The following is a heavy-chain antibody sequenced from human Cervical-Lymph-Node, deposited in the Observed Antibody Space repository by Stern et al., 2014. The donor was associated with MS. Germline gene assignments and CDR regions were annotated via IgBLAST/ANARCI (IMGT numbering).Heavy chain of an antibody. CDR2: LTGSGGST. D-gene: IGHD3-10*01. CDR1: GFSFSRYA. J-gene: IGHJ4*02. Sequence: EVQLEESGGGLTQPGGSLRISCVTSGFSFSRYAMSLVRQTPGKGLEWVSSLTGSGGSTTYTDSVKGPFTLSRDNSQSTLYLEHNSLGAEDTGIYHCLKAGSVSPHVNWGEGTLITVSS. V-gene: IGHV3-23*04. CDR3: LKAGSVSPHVN.